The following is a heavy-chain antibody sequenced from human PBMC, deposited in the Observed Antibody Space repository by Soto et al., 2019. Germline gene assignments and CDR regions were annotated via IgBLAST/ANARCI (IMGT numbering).Heavy chain of an antibody. D-gene: IGHD2-21*01. CDR3: ARLPVVVNALGYFDP. J-gene: IGHJ5*02. CDR1: GDSISSSYY. Sequence: QLQLQESGPGLVKPSETLSLTCTVSGDSISSSYYWGWVRQPPGKGLECIGAVYYTGFTYYNPSLKSRLTTSLDTSKNQCPLRLSSLTAAYTAIYYSARLPVVVNALGYFDPWGPGTLVTVSS. V-gene: IGHV4-39*01. CDR2: VYYTGFT.